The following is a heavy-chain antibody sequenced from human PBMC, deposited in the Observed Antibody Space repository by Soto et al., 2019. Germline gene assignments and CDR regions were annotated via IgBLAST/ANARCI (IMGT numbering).Heavy chain of an antibody. CDR2: IYPGDSDT. V-gene: IGHV5-51*01. CDR3: ARHADGYCTNGVCYPLGDDY. D-gene: IGHD2-8*01. Sequence: GESLKISCKGSGYSFTSYWIGWVRQMPGKGLEWMGIIYPGDSDTRYSPSFQGQVTISADKSISTAYLQWSSLKASDTAMCYCARHADGYCTNGVCYPLGDDYWGQGTLVTVSS. J-gene: IGHJ4*02. CDR1: GYSFTSYW.